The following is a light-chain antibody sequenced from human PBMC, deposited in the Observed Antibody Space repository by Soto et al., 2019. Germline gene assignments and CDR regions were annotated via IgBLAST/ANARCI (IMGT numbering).Light chain of an antibody. V-gene: IGKV1-39*01. CDR2: GAS. CDR3: QQSYITPVT. CDR1: QSISSY. J-gene: IGKJ3*01. Sequence: DIQMTQSPSSLSASVGDRVTITCRASQSISSYLNWYQQKPGKAPKLLIYGASSLQSGVPSRFSGSGSGTHFTLTISSRQPEDCADYYCQQSYITPVTCGPGTKVDFK.